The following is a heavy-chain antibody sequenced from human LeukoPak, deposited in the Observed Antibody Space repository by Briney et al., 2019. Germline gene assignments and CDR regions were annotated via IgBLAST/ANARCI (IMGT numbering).Heavy chain of an antibody. D-gene: IGHD1-7*01. CDR2: ISGSGGST. CDR3: ARTITGTVGTIDY. CDR1: GFTFSSYA. Sequence: GGSPRLSCAASGFTFSSYAMSWVRQAPGKGLEWVSAISGSGGSTYYADSVKGRFTISRDNSKNTLYLQMNSLRAEDTAVYYCARTITGTVGTIDYWGQGTLVTVSS. J-gene: IGHJ4*02. V-gene: IGHV3-23*01.